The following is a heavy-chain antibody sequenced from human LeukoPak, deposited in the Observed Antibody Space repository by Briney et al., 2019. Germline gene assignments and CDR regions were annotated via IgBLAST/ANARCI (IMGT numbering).Heavy chain of an antibody. CDR2: ISGSGGSR. J-gene: IGHJ4*02. Sequence: GGSLRLSCAASGFTSSSYAMSWVRQAPGKGLEWVSVISGSGGSRNDADSVKGRFTISRDNSKNTLYLQMNSLRAEDTAVYYCAKGYDVVVTAILFDYWGQGTLVTVSS. CDR3: AKGYDVVVTAILFDY. CDR1: GFTSSSYA. V-gene: IGHV3-23*01. D-gene: IGHD2-21*02.